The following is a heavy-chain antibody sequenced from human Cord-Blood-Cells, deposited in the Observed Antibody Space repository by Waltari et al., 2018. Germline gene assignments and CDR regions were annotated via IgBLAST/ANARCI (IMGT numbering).Heavy chain of an antibody. D-gene: IGHD2-2*01. CDR2: IYYSGST. CDR1: GGSISSSSYY. J-gene: IGHJ4*02. Sequence: QLQLQESGPGLVKPSETLSLTCTVSGGSISSSSYYWGWIRQPPGKGLEWIGSIYYSGSTYYNPSLKSRVTISVDTSKNQFSLKLSSVTAADTAVYYCASIVVVPAAIDYWVQGTLVTVSS. V-gene: IGHV4-39*01. CDR3: ASIVVVPAAIDY.